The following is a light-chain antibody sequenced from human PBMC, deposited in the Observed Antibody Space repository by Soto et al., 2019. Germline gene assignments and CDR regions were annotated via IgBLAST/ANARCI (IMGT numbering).Light chain of an antibody. Sequence: DIQMTSSPSSLCESVGERVNITCVASQGISRWLAWYQQKPGKVPKLLIYAASSLQSGVPLRVSGSGSGTDFTLPISSLQPEDFATYSWQQLNTLPITFGQGTRLEI. CDR2: AAS. CDR1: QGISRW. CDR3: QQLNTLPIT. J-gene: IGKJ5*01. V-gene: IGKV1-12*01.